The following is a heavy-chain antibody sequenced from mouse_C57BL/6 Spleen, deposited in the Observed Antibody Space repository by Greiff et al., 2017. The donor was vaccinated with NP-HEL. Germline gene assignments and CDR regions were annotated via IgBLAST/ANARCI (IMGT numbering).Heavy chain of an antibody. Sequence: VMLVESGAELVKPGASVKLSCKASGYTFTEYTIHWVKQRSGQGLEWIGWFYPGSGSIKYNEKFKDKATLTADKSSSTVYMELSRLTSEDSAVYFCARHEDNGNWFAYWGQGTLVTVSA. CDR1: GYTFTEYT. CDR2: FYPGSGSI. D-gene: IGHD2-1*01. J-gene: IGHJ3*01. V-gene: IGHV1-62-2*01. CDR3: ARHEDNGNWFAY.